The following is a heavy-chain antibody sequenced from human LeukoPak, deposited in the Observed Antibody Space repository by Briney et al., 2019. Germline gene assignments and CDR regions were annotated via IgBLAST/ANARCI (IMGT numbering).Heavy chain of an antibody. J-gene: IGHJ4*02. V-gene: IGHV3-30*18. CDR3: AKAIRPQLTSNYFDD. CDR2: TSYDGSNK. Sequence: GGSLRLSCAASGFTFSSFGMHWVRQALGKGLEWVALTSYDGSNKDYADSVRGRFTISRDNSKNTLYLQMNSLRAEDTAVYYCAKAIRPQLTSNYFDDWGQGTLVTVSS. D-gene: IGHD4-11*01. CDR1: GFTFSSFG.